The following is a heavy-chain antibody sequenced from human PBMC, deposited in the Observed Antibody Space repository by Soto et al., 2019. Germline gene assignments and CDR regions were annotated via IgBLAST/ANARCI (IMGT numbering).Heavy chain of an antibody. D-gene: IGHD2-8*01. CDR2: IFWNDDK. CDR3: ARSTTRVGVHNWLDP. Sequence: QITLKESGPTLVNPTQTVTLTCTFSGFSLGTAGVGVGWLRQPPGKAPEWLAIIFWNDDKRYSPSLKSRLTITKDTSKNQVVLTMTNMDPVDTATYYCARSTTRVGVHNWLDPWGQGTLVTVSS. V-gene: IGHV2-5*01. J-gene: IGHJ5*02. CDR1: GFSLGTAGVG.